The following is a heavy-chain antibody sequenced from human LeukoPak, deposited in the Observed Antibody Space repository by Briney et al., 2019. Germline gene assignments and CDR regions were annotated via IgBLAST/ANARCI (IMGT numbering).Heavy chain of an antibody. V-gene: IGHV4-38-2*02. CDR3: ARGFADPSSSWYPAELDY. CDR1: GYSISSGYY. J-gene: IGHJ4*02. Sequence: SETLSLTCTVSGYSISSGYYWGWLRQPPGKGLEWIGGIYYSGSTYYNPSLKSRVTISVDTSKNQFSLKLSSVTAADTAVYYCARGFADPSSSWYPAELDYWGQGTLVTVSS. D-gene: IGHD6-13*01. CDR2: IYYSGST.